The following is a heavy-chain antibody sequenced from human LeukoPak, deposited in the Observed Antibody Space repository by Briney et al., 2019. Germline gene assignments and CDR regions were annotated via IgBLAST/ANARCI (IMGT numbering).Heavy chain of an antibody. Sequence: GGSLRLSCAASGFSVSSTYMSWVRQAPGKGLEWVSAISGSGGSTYYADSVKGRFTISRDNSKNTLYLQMNSLRAEDTAVYYCAKGPNIAQWGQGTLVTVSS. V-gene: IGHV3-23*01. D-gene: IGHD2-8*01. CDR1: GFSVSSTY. J-gene: IGHJ4*02. CDR3: AKGPNIAQ. CDR2: ISGSGGST.